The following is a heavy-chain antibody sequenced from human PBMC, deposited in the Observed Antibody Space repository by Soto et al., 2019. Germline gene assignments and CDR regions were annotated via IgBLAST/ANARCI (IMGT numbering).Heavy chain of an antibody. CDR2: IIPIFGTA. Sequence: ASVKVSCKASGGSFSSYAISWVRQAPGQGLEWMGGIIPIFGTADYAQKFQGRVTITADESTSTAYMELSSLRSEDTAVYYCASVETQRYYYGMDVWGQGTTVTVSS. CDR3: ASVETQRYYYGMDV. V-gene: IGHV1-69*13. D-gene: IGHD2-15*01. J-gene: IGHJ6*02. CDR1: GGSFSSYA.